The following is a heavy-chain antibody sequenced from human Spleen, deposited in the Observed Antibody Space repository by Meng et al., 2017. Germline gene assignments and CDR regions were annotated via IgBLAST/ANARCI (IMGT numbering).Heavy chain of an antibody. CDR2: ISPYNGNT. J-gene: IGHJ1*01. D-gene: IGHD3/OR15-3a*01. CDR1: GYAFMSHG. V-gene: IGHV1-18*01. Sequence: VQLVRSGAEMKKPGAAVKVPCKASGYAFMSHGITWVRQAPGQGLEWMGWISPYNGNTNSAQKFQDRLTMTTDTSTSTAYMELRSLRSNDTAVYYCARGTSLIGLQDWGQGTLVTVSS. CDR3: ARGTSLIGLQD.